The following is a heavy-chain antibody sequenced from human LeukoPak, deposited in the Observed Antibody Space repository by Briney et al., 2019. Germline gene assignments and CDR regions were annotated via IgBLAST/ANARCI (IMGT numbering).Heavy chain of an antibody. J-gene: IGHJ6*03. V-gene: IGHV1-24*01. CDR2: FDPEDGET. CDR1: GYTLTELS. D-gene: IGHD3-10*01. CDR3: ARGERDHAYYYYYMDV. Sequence: GASVKVSCKVFGYTLTELSMHWVRQAPGKGLEWMGGFDPEDGETIYAQKFQGRVTMTEDTSTDTAYMELSSLRSEDTAVYYCARGERDHAYYYYYMDVWGKGTTVTVSS.